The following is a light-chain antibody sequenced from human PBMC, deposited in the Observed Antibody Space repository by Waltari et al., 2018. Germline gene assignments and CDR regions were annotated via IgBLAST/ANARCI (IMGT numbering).Light chain of an antibody. CDR1: QTVLYSSNNKNY. Sequence: DLVMTQSPASLAVSLGERATIHCKSSQTVLYSSNNKNYLAWYQQKPGQPPKLLIYWASIRESGFPDRFSGSGSGTDFTLTISSLQAEDVAVYFCQQYYSTPLTFGGGTKVEIK. V-gene: IGKV4-1*01. J-gene: IGKJ4*01. CDR3: QQYYSTPLT. CDR2: WAS.